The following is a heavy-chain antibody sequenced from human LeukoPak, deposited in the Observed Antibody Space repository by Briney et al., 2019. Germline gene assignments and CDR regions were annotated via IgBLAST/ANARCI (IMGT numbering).Heavy chain of an antibody. CDR1: GGSISIYY. D-gene: IGHD3-9*01. J-gene: IGHJ4*02. V-gene: IGHV4-59*01. CDR3: ASQRGVRYFDWLAFDY. Sequence: SETLSLTCTVSGGSISIYYWSWIRQPPGKGLEWIGYVYNSENTNYNPSLKSRATISADTSKNQFSLKLNSVTAADTAVYYCASQRGVRYFDWLAFDYWGQGTLVTVSS. CDR2: VYNSENT.